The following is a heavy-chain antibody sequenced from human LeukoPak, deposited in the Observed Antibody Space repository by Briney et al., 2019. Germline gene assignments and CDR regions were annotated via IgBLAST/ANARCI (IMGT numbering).Heavy chain of an antibody. CDR2: ISSSGSTL. Sequence: GRSLRLSCAASGFTFSNYEMYWVRQAPGKGLEWLSYISSSGSTLYYADSVKGRSTISRDNAKSSLYLQMNSLRAEDTAVYYCARYGQQLVSDYWGQGTLLTVSS. J-gene: IGHJ4*02. CDR1: GFTFSNYE. CDR3: ARYGQQLVSDY. V-gene: IGHV3-48*03. D-gene: IGHD6-13*01.